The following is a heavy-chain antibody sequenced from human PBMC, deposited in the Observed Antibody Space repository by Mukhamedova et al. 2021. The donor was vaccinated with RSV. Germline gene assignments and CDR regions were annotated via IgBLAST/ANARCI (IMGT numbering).Heavy chain of an antibody. Sequence: VRQAPGKGLEWVSVIYSGGSTYYADSVKGRFTISRHNSKNTLYLQMNSLRAEDTAVYYCAREGEMATIGEGSYYGMDVWGQGTT. CDR3: AREGEMATIGEGSYYGMDV. J-gene: IGHJ6*02. D-gene: IGHD5-24*01. CDR2: IYSGGST. V-gene: IGHV3-53*04.